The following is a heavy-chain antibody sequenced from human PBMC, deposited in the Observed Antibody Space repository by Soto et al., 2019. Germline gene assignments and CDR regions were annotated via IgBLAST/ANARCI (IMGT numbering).Heavy chain of an antibody. CDR1: GFTFSSYW. D-gene: IGHD6-19*01. Sequence: VQLVESGGGLVQPGGSPRLSCGASGFTFSSYWMHWVRQAPGKGLVWVSRVNTDESRTSYADSVKGRFTISRDNAKNTLYLQMNSLRAEDTAVYYCARVLNGQWYFDYWGQGTQVTVSS. CDR2: VNTDESRT. V-gene: IGHV3-74*01. J-gene: IGHJ4*02. CDR3: ARVLNGQWYFDY.